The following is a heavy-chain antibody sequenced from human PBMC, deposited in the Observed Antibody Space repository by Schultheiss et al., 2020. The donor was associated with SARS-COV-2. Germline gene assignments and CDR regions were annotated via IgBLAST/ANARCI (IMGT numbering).Heavy chain of an antibody. Sequence: SQTLSLTCTVSGGSIISEVYYWSWIRQPAGEALEWIGEINHSGSTNYNPSLKSRVTISVDTSKNQFSLKLSSVTAADTAVYYCATCRSDGDYGCSGWGQGTLVTVSS. CDR3: ATCRSDGDYGCSG. J-gene: IGHJ4*02. V-gene: IGHV4-61*09. CDR2: INHSGST. CDR1: GGSIISEVYY. D-gene: IGHD4-17*01.